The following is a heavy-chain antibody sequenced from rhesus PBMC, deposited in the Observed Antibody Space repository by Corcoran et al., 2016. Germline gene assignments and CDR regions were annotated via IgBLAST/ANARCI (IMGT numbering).Heavy chain of an antibody. Sequence: QVPLQESGPGLVKPSETLPLTCAVSGASISSNSWSWLRQPPGKGLEWIGDIYGGSGSTSYNPSLKSRVTISKDTSKNQFSLKLSSGTAADTAVYYGARAGTTVTDFDYWGQGVLVTVSS. CDR3: ARAGTTVTDFDY. D-gene: IGHD4-35*01. CDR2: IYGGSGST. CDR1: GASISSNS. V-gene: IGHV4-147*01. J-gene: IGHJ4*01.